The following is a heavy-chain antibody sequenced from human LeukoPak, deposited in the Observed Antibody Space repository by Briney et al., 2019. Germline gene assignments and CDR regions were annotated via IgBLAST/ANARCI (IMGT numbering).Heavy chain of an antibody. J-gene: IGHJ1*01. V-gene: IGHV3-21*05. CDR2: ISSSSSYT. Sequence: GRSLRLSCAASGFTFSSHGMYWVRQAPGKGLEWVSYISSSSSYTNYADSVKGRFTISRDNAKNSLYLQMNSLRAEDTAVYYCARASYITEYFQHWGQSTLVTVSS. CDR1: GFTFSSHG. CDR3: ARASYITEYFQH. D-gene: IGHD3-16*01.